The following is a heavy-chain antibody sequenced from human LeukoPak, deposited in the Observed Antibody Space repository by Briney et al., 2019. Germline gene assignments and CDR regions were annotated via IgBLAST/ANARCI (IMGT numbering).Heavy chain of an antibody. J-gene: IGHJ6*02. CDR3: AKDRGYCGGGSCPNFYYGLAA. D-gene: IGHD2-15*01. V-gene: IGHV3-30*18. CDR1: GFTLSSYA. CDR2: ISYDGSNK. Sequence: GRSLRLSCGASGFTLSSYAIHWVRQAPGKGLEWVAVISYDGSNKYYADSVKGRFTISRDNSKNTLYLQMNSMRAEDTAVYYCAKDRGYCGGGSCPNFYYGLAAWGQGTTVTVSS.